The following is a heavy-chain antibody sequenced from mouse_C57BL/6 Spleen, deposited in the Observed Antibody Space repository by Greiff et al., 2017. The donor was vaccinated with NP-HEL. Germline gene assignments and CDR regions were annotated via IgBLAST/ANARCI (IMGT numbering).Heavy chain of an antibody. D-gene: IGHD3-2*02. J-gene: IGHJ4*01. CDR3: TTDSSGYGGYYAMDY. CDR2: IDPEDGDT. Sequence: VQLKESGAELVRPGASVKLSCTASGFNIKDYYMHWVKQRPEQGLEWIGRIDPEDGDTEYAPKFQGKATMTADTSSNTAYLQLSSLTSEDTAVYYCTTDSSGYGGYYAMDYWGQGTSVTVSS. CDR1: GFNIKDYY. V-gene: IGHV14-1*01.